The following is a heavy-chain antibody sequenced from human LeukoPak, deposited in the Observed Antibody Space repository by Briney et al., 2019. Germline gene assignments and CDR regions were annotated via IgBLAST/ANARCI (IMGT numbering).Heavy chain of an antibody. V-gene: IGHV3-48*01. CDR3: ARGSSNYYYYGMDV. CDR2: ISSGSSTI. J-gene: IGHJ6*02. CDR1: GFTFSSYS. Sequence: GGSLRLSCAASGFTFSSYSMNWFRQAPGKGLEWVSYISSGSSTIYYADSVKGRFTISRDNAKNSLYLQMNSLRAEDTAVYYCARGSSNYYYYGMDVWGQGTTVTVSS. D-gene: IGHD6-6*01.